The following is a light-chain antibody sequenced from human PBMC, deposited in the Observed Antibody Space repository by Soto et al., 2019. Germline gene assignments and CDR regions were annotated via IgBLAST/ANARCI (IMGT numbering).Light chain of an antibody. CDR2: DVS. CDR1: SSDVGGYKY. CDR3: CSYAGSSPWV. Sequence: QSALTQPRSVSESPGQSVTISCSGTSSDVGGYKYVSWYQQHPGEAPKLMIYDVSKRPSGVPDRFSGSKSGSTASLTISGLQAEDEADYYCCSYAGSSPWVFGGGTKLTVL. J-gene: IGLJ3*02. V-gene: IGLV2-11*01.